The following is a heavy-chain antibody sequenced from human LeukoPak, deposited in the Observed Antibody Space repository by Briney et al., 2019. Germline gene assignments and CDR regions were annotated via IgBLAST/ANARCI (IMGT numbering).Heavy chain of an antibody. V-gene: IGHV3-9*01. CDR3: AKGSGGYYDAFDL. J-gene: IGHJ3*01. D-gene: IGHD1-26*01. CDR2: ISWNSGNI. CDR1: GFTFDDYA. Sequence: GGSLRLSCAASGFTFDDYAMHCVRQGPGKGPEWVSGISWNSGNIGYADSVKGRFTISRDNTENSLYLQMNGLRAEDTALYYCAKGSGGYYDAFDLWGQGTMVTVSS.